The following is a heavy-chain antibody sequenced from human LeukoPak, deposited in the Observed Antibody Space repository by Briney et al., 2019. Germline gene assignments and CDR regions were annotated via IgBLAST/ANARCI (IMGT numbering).Heavy chain of an antibody. CDR1: GYTFTSYG. Sequence: GASVKVSCKASGYTFTSYGISWVRQAPGQGLEWLGWISAYNGNTNYAQKLQGRVTMTTDTSTSTAYMELRSLRSDDTAVYYCAREGNNRGDTEYGMDVWGQGTTVTVSS. J-gene: IGHJ6*02. CDR3: AREGNNRGDTEYGMDV. CDR2: ISAYNGNT. D-gene: IGHD1/OR15-1a*01. V-gene: IGHV1-18*01.